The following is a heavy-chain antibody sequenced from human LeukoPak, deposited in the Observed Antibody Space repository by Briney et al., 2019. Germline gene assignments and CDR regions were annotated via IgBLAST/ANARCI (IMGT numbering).Heavy chain of an antibody. CDR1: RFTVSSNY. CDR3: ARDGSGGWFDFDY. Sequence: AGGSLRLSCAASRFTVSSNYMSWVRQAPGKGLEWVSVIYSGGSTYYADSVKGRFTISRDNSKNTLYLQMNSLRAEDTAVYYCARDGSGGWFDFDYWGQGTLVTVSS. J-gene: IGHJ4*02. D-gene: IGHD6-19*01. V-gene: IGHV3-66*02. CDR2: IYSGGST.